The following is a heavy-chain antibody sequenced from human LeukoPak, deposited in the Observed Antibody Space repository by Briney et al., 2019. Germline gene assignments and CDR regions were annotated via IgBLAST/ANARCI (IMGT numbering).Heavy chain of an antibody. D-gene: IGHD1-1*01. J-gene: IGHJ4*02. CDR2: IKFDGNEE. CDR3: RSGGAAPGSFDY. CDR1: GFSFSSYW. Sequence: GGSLRLSCAASGFSFSSYWMSWMRQAPGKGLEWVANIKFDGNEEYYVDSVKGRFTISRDNAKNSLYLQLNSLRVEDTAVYYCRSGGAAPGSFDYWGQGTLVTVSP. V-gene: IGHV3-7*01.